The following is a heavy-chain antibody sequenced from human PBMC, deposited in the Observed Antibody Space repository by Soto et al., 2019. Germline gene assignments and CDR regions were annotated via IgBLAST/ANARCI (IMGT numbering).Heavy chain of an antibody. D-gene: IGHD3-22*01. V-gene: IGHV1-69*13. CDR1: GGTFSSYA. CDR2: IIPIFGTA. Sequence: PSVNVSCKASGGTFSSYAISWVRQAPGQGLEWMGGIIPIFGTANYAQKFQGRVTITADESTSTAYMELSSLRSEDTAVYYCASDSSGYYNDFDYWGQGTLVIGSA. J-gene: IGHJ4*02. CDR3: ASDSSGYYNDFDY.